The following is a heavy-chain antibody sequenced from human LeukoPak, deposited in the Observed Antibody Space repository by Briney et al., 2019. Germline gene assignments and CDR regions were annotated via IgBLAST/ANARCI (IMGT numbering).Heavy chain of an antibody. CDR1: GFTFSSYS. CDR2: ISSSSSYI. J-gene: IGHJ4*02. CDR3: TRAVAAADFSPGY. Sequence: GGSLRLSCAASGFTFSSYSMNWVRQAPGKGLEWVSCISSSSSYIYYADSVKGRFTISRDNAENSVYLQMNSLRAEDTAVYYCTRAVAAADFSPGYWGQGTLVTVS. V-gene: IGHV3-21*01. D-gene: IGHD6-13*01.